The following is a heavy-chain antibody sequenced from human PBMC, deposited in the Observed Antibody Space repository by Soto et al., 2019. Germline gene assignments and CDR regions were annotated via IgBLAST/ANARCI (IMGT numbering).Heavy chain of an antibody. V-gene: IGHV1-2*02. CDR2: VNPNSGGS. Sequence: ASVKVSCKASGYTFTGYYIHWVRQAPGQGLEWMGWVNPNSGGSNSAQRFQGRVTMTRDTSITTAYMDLTSLTYDDTAVYYCARANSGDDDEFDYWGQGTLVPVSS. J-gene: IGHJ4*02. CDR1: GYTFTGYY. D-gene: IGHD5-12*01. CDR3: ARANSGDDDEFDY.